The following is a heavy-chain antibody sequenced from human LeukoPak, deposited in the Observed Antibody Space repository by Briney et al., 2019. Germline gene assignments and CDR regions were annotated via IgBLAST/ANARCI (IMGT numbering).Heavy chain of an antibody. V-gene: IGHV3-30*18. CDR2: ISYDGSNK. J-gene: IGHJ4*02. D-gene: IGHD3-16*01. CDR3: AKGGYY. Sequence: GGSLRLSCAASGFTFSSYGMHWVRQAPGKGLEWVAVISYDGSNKYYADSVKGRFTISRDNSKNTLYLQMNGLRAEDTAVYYCAKGGYYWGQGTLVTVSS. CDR1: GFTFSSYG.